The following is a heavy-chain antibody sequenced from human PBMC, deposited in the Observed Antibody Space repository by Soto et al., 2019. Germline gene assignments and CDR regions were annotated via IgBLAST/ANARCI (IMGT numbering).Heavy chain of an antibody. D-gene: IGHD6-6*01. CDR3: ARGLRSSSSAPGY. V-gene: IGHV4-34*01. CDR2: INHSGST. Sequence: SETLSLTCAVYGGSFSGYYWSWIRQPPGKGLEWIGEINHSGSTNYNPSLKSRVTISVDTSKNQFSLKLSSVTAADTAVYYCARGLRSSSSAPGYWGQGTLVTVSS. CDR1: GGSFSGYY. J-gene: IGHJ4*02.